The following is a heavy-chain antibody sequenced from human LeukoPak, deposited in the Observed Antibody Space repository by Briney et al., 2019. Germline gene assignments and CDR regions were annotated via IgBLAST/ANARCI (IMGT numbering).Heavy chain of an antibody. D-gene: IGHD6-19*01. CDR1: GFTFSSYA. V-gene: IGHV3-23*01. CDR2: ISGSGGST. J-gene: IGHJ4*02. Sequence: GGSLRLSCAASGFTFSSYAMSWFRQAPGKGLEWVSAISGSGGSTYYADSVKGRFTISRDNSKNTLYLQMNSLRAEGTAVYYCARVFGYSSGWFYFDYWGQGTLVTVSS. CDR3: ARVFGYSSGWFYFDY.